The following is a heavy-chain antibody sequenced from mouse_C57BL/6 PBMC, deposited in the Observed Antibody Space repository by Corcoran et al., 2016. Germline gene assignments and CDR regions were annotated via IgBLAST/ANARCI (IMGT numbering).Heavy chain of an antibody. Sequence: DVQLQESGPGLVKPSQSLSLTCSVTGYSITSGYYWNWIRQFPGNKLEWMGYISYDGSNNYNPSLKNRISITRDTSKNQFFLKLNSVTTEDTATYYCARGYDYDVYYCDYWGQGTTLTVSS. D-gene: IGHD2-4*01. CDR3: ARGYDYDVYYCDY. CDR2: ISYDGSN. V-gene: IGHV3-6*01. CDR1: GYSITSGYY. J-gene: IGHJ2*01.